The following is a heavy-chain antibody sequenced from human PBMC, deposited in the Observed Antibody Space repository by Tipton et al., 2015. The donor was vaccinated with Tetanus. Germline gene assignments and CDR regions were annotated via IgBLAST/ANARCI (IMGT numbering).Heavy chain of an antibody. CDR2: ISYDGTKK. CDR3: ARAPGLLIDL. V-gene: IGHV3-30*03. D-gene: IGHD3-10*01. Sequence: AVSGLTFSTSGYHWVRQAPGKGLETVAVISYDGTKKDYADSMKARCSISRDNSKSTLYLQMNSLTLEDTAVYYCARAPGLLIDLWGQGTLVSVSS. J-gene: IGHJ5*02. CDR1: GLTFSTSG.